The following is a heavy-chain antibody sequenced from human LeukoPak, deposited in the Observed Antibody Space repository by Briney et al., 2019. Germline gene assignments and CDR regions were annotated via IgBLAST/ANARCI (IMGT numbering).Heavy chain of an antibody. CDR2: ISWNSGYI. D-gene: IGHD6-19*01. CDR1: GFTFDNYA. Sequence: GGSLRLSCAASGFTFDNYAMHWVRQAPGKGLEWLSIISWNSGYIGYADSGKGRFTISRDNAKKSLDLQMNSFRAEDTAFYYCAKVRGTYSSGYFFDYWGQGTLVTVSS. J-gene: IGHJ4*02. V-gene: IGHV3-9*01. CDR3: AKVRGTYSSGYFFDY.